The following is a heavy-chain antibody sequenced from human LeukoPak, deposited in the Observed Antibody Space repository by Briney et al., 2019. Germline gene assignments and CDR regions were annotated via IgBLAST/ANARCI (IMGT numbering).Heavy chain of an antibody. J-gene: IGHJ4*02. CDR3: ARVGKNGWDFDH. D-gene: IGHD6-19*01. V-gene: IGHV3-7*01. CDR2: IIEGGDVK. CDR1: GFTFSNYW. Sequence: PGGSLRLSCSASGFTFSNYWMTWVRQAPGKGLAWVANIIEGGDVKYYADSVKGRFTISRDNTKNSLYLQMTSLRADDTAVYYCARVGKNGWDFDHWGQGILVTVSS.